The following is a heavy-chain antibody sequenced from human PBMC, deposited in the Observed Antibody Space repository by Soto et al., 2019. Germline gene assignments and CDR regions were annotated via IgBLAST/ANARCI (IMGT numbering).Heavy chain of an antibody. D-gene: IGHD1-26*01. J-gene: IGHJ4*02. CDR3: ARDSAMGANFDY. V-gene: IGHV3-30-3*01. CDR1: GFTFSSYA. Sequence: QVQLVESGGGVVQPGRSLRLSCAASGFTFSSYAMHWVRQAPGKGLEWVAVISYDGSNKYYADSVKGRFTNSRDNSKNTLYLQMNSLRAEDTAVYYCARDSAMGANFDYWGQGTLVTVSS. CDR2: ISYDGSNK.